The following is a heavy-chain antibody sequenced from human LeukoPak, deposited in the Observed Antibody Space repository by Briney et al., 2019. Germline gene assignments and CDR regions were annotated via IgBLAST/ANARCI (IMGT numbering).Heavy chain of an antibody. V-gene: IGHV4-4*07. Sequence: SETLSLTCSVSGGSISTYYWSWIRQPAGKGLEWIGRIHSSGTTHYNPSLRSRVTLSIDTSKNQFSLKLSSVTAADTAVYYCGRLNLPAVSGAFDYWGQGTLVTVSS. CDR2: IHSSGTT. CDR3: GRLNLPAVSGAFDY. J-gene: IGHJ4*02. D-gene: IGHD2-2*01. CDR1: GGSISTYY.